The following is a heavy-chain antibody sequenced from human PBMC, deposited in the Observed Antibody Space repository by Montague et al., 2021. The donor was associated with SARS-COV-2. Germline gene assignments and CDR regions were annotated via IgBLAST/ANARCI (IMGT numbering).Heavy chain of an antibody. CDR2: ISYSGRT. J-gene: IGHJ6*03. CDR1: GGSVSCSPYY. D-gene: IGHD3-10*01. CDR3: ASSYYYGSGTYVYNYYMDV. V-gene: IGHV4-39*01. Sequence: SETLSLTCTVSGGSVSCSPYYWGWIRQPPGRGLEWVGSISYSGRTXFXXXXKXRLTISVDSSENQFSLRLSSVTAADTAVYYCASSYYYGSGTYVYNYYMDVWGKGTTVTVSS.